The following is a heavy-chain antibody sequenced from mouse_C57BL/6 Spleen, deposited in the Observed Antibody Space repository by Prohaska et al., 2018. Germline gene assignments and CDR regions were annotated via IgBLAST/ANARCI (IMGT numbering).Heavy chain of an antibody. V-gene: IGHV11-2*01. D-gene: IGHD2-5*01. CDR1: GYTFSGFW. CDR2: INSDGRVI. J-gene: IGHJ1*01. Sequence: EVQLLETGGGLVQPGGSRGLSCEGSGYTFSGFWMSWVRQTPGKTLEWIGDINSDGRVINYAPSINDRFDSFRDNDESTLDLQMSNVRSEDTATYFRMGYDSNYWYFDVWGSGTTVTVSS. CDR3: MGYDSNYWYFDV.